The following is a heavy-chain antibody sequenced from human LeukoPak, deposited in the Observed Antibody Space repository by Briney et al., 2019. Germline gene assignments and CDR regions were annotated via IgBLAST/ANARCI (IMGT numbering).Heavy chain of an antibody. CDR1: GFTFDDYG. J-gene: IGHJ4*02. CDR3: ATIDPSCSYYNGMAY. CDR2: INWNGGST. Sequence: GGSLRLSCAASGFTFDDYGMSWVRQAPGKGLEWVSGINWNGGSTGYADSVKGRFTISRDNAKNSLYLQMNSLRAEDTALYYWATIDPSCSYYNGMAYWGQGTMVTVSS. D-gene: IGHD3-10*01. V-gene: IGHV3-20*04.